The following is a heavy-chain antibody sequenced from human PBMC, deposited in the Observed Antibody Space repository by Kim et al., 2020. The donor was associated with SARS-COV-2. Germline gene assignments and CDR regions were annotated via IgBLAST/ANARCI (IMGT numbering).Heavy chain of an antibody. CDR2: LSYSGRR. J-gene: IGHJ4*01. V-gene: IGHV4-39*01. D-gene: IGHD2-8*02. CDR1: GASIGSHGYF. CDR3: GRLYAFTGGYPAYSFD. Sequence: SETLSLTCTVSGASIGSHGYFWAWIRQPPGRGLEWIGSLSYSGRRYYNPSLERRITTSLDTSKTQFSLRLTSVTAADTAVYHCGRLYAFTGGYPAYSFD.